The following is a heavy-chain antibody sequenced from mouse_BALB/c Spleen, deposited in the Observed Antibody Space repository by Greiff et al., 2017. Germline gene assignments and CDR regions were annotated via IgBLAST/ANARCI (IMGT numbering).Heavy chain of an antibody. V-gene: IGHV1-69*01. CDR3: ARGNYYFDY. Sequence: QVQLKQPGAELVMPGASVKMSCKASGYTFTDYWMHWVKQRPGQGLEWIGAIDTSDSYTSYNQKFKGKATLTVDESSSTAYMQLSSLTSEDSAVYYCARGNYYFDYWGQGTTLTVSS. CDR2: IDTSDSYT. J-gene: IGHJ2*01. CDR1: GYTFTDYW. D-gene: IGHD2-1*01.